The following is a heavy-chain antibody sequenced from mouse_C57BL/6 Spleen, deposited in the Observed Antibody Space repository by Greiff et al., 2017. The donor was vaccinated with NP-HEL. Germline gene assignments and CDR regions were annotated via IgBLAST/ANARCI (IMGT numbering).Heavy chain of an antibody. CDR1: GYTFTDYY. J-gene: IGHJ2*01. V-gene: IGHV1-19*01. Sequence: VQLQQSGPVLVKPGASVKMSCKASGYTFTDYYMNWVKQSHGKSLEWIGVINPYNGGTSYNQKFKGKATLTVDKSSSTAYMELNSLTSEDSAVYYCARVITTVVAHFDYWGQGTTLTVSS. CDR2: INPYNGGT. D-gene: IGHD1-1*01. CDR3: ARVITTVVAHFDY.